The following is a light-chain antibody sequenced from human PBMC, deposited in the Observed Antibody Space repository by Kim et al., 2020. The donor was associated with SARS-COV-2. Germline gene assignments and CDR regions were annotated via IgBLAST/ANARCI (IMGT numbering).Light chain of an antibody. V-gene: IGKV3-15*01. CDR2: GAS. CDR1: QTVSSY. J-gene: IGKJ4*01. CDR3: QQYSDWPLFT. Sequence: EIVMTQSPATLSVSPGERATLSCRASQTVSSYLAWYQQKPGQAPRLLIYGASTRATGIPARFSGSRSGTEFTLTISSLQSEDFAVYYCQQYSDWPLFTFGGGTKVDIK.